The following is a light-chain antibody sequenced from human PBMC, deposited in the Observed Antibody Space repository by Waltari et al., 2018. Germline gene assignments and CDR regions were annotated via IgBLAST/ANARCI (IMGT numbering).Light chain of an antibody. J-gene: IGKJ2*01. V-gene: IGKV2-28*01. CDR3: MQILQPART. Sequence: DILITQSPLSLPVTPGEPASISCRSSQGLLHSNGYNYLDWYLQKPGQSPQVLIYLGSNRAAGVPDRFSGSGSGTDFTLNISRVEAEDVGVYYCMQILQPARTFGQGTRLEIK. CDR2: LGS. CDR1: QGLLHSNGYNY.